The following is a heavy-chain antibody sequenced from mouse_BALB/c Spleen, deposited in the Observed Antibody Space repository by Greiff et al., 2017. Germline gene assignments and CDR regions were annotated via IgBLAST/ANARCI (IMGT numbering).Heavy chain of an antibody. D-gene: IGHD2-4*01. CDR2: ISYSGST. V-gene: IGHV3-2*02. CDR3: ARAGDYDWFAY. J-gene: IGHJ3*01. CDR1: GYSITSDYA. Sequence: EVKLQESGPGLVKPSQSLSLTCTVTGYSITSDYAWNWIRQFPGNKLEWMGYISYSGSTSYNPSLKSRISITRDTSKNQFFLQLNSVTTEDTATYYCARAGDYDWFAYWGQGTLVTVSA.